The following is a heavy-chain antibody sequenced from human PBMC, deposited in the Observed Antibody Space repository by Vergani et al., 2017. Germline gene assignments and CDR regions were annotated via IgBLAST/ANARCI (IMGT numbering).Heavy chain of an antibody. CDR3: ARACCGGDCYWRSAFDI. V-gene: IGHV1-2*02. CDR2: INPKSGGT. D-gene: IGHD2-21*02. J-gene: IGHJ3*02. CDR1: GYTFTGYY. Sequence: QVLLVQSGAEVKKPGASVKVSCKASGYTFTGYYMHWVRQAPGQGLEWMGWINPKSGGTNYAQKFQGRVTMTRDTSISTAYMELSRLRSDDTAVYFCARACCGGDCYWRSAFDIWGQGTMVTVSS.